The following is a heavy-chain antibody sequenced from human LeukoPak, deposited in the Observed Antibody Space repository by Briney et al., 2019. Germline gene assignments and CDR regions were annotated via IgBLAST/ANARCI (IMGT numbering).Heavy chain of an antibody. CDR3: AREEHADLYWYFDL. D-gene: IGHD1-26*01. J-gene: IGHJ2*01. CDR1: GGSFSGYY. V-gene: IGHV4-34*01. CDR2: INHSGST. Sequence: SETLSLTCAVYGGSFSGYYWSWIRQPPGKGVEWIGEINHSGSTNYNPSLKSRVTISVDTSKNQFSLKLSSVTAADTAVYYCAREEHADLYWYFDLWGRGTLVTVSS.